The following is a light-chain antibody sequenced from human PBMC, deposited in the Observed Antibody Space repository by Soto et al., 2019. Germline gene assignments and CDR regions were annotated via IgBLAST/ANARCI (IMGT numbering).Light chain of an antibody. CDR3: QQYDNRPGT. CDR2: GAS. J-gene: IGKJ1*01. CDR1: QSVSSH. V-gene: IGKV3-15*01. Sequence: EIVMTQSPATLSVSPGERATLSCRASQSVSSHLAWYQHKPGQPPRLLLYGASIRLSGIPARFSGSGSGTEFSLTINSLQAEDFSVYYCQQYDNRPGTFGQGTKVEIK.